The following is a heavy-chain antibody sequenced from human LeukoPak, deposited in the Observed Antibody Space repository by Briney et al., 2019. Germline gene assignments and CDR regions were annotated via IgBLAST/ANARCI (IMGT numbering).Heavy chain of an antibody. Sequence: ASVKVSCKASGYTFTSYYMHWVRQAPGQGLEWMGMINPSGGSTSYAQKFQGRVTMTRDMSTSTVYMELSSLRSEDTAVYYCARDQSIDDRAFDYWGQGTLVTVSS. J-gene: IGHJ4*02. CDR3: ARDQSIDDRAFDY. V-gene: IGHV1-46*01. D-gene: IGHD1-1*01. CDR2: INPSGGST. CDR1: GYTFTSYY.